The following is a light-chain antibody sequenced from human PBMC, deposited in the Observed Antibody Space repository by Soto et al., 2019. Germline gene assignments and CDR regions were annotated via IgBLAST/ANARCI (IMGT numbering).Light chain of an antibody. CDR2: EVT. Sequence: QSVLTQPASVSGSPGQSITISCAGTSTDIGGYNHVSWYQQHPGKAPKVMLYEVTNRPSGVSNRFSGSKSGNKASLTISGLQAEDEDDYYCASFSISSTLYVFGSGTKVTVL. J-gene: IGLJ1*01. CDR1: STDIGGYNH. CDR3: ASFSISSTLYV. V-gene: IGLV2-14*01.